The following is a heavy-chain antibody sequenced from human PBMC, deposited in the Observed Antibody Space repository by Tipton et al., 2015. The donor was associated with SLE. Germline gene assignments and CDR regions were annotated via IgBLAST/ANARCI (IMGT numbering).Heavy chain of an antibody. CDR3: ARVPYGAWRFDY. Sequence: TLSLTCSVSDGSITSYYWSWIRQPPGKGLEWIGHIYYTGTTYYNPSLKSRVTISVDTSKNQFSLRLNSVTAADTAVYYCARVPYGAWRFDYWGRGTLVTVSS. D-gene: IGHD4/OR15-4a*01. CDR1: DGSITSYY. CDR2: IYYTGTT. V-gene: IGHV4-59*12. J-gene: IGHJ4*02.